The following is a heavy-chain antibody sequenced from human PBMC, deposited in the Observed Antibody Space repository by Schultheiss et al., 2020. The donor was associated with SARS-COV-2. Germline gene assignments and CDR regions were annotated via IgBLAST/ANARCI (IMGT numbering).Heavy chain of an antibody. D-gene: IGHD2-2*01. J-gene: IGHJ4*02. CDR1: GFTVSNDW. CDR2: ISGSGGST. CDR3: AKDREVIVPAASDY. V-gene: IGHV3-23*01. Sequence: GGSLRLSCAVSGFTVSNDWMSWVRQAPGKGLEWVSAISGSGGSTYYADSVKGRFTISRDNSKNTLYLQMNSLRAEDTAVYYCAKDREVIVPAASDYWGQGTLVTVSS.